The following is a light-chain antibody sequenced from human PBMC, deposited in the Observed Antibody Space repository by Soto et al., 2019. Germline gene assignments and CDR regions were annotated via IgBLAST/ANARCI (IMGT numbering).Light chain of an antibody. CDR2: MVS. J-gene: IGKJ1*01. CDR1: QSLVHSDGNTY. CDR3: MQRRHWPWT. V-gene: IGKV2-30*02. Sequence: DVVMTQSPLSLPVTLGQPASISCRSSQSLVHSDGNTYLNWFQQRPGQSPRRLIYMVSNRDSGVPDRFGGSGSGTDFTLKISSVEADDVGVYYCMQRRHWPWTFGQGTKVEIK.